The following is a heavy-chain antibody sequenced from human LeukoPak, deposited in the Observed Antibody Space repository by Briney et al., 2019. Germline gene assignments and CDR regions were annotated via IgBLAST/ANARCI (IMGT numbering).Heavy chain of an antibody. CDR1: GDSISSSLYY. CDR3: ARQGDSRGYSTLDY. J-gene: IGHJ4*02. V-gene: IGHV4-39*01. D-gene: IGHD3-22*01. Sequence: SETLSLTCTVSGDSISSSLYYWGWIRQPPGRWLEWSGTIYYSETTYYNPSLKSRVTISVDTSKNQFALNLSSVTAADTAVYYCARQGDSRGYSTLDYWGQGTLVTVSS. CDR2: IYYSETT.